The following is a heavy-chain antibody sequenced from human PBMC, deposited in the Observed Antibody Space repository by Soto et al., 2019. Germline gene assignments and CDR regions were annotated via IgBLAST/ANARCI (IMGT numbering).Heavy chain of an antibody. J-gene: IGHJ6*02. CDR2: ISYDGSNK. CDR3: ARDWGYCSGGSCYSELYYYYGMDV. Sequence: QVQLVESGGGVVQPGRSLRLSCAASGFTFSSYAMHWVRQAPGKGLEWVAVISYDGSNKYYADSVKGRFTISRDNSKNTLYLQMNSLGAEDTAVYYCARDWGYCSGGSCYSELYYYYGMDVWGQGTTVTVSS. CDR1: GFTFSSYA. D-gene: IGHD2-15*01. V-gene: IGHV3-30-3*01.